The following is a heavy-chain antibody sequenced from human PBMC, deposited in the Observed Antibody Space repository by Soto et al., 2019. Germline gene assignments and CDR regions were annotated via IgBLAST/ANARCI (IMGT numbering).Heavy chain of an antibody. D-gene: IGHD3-3*01. Sequence: GGSLRLSCRASGFTFSTSAMSWVRQAPGRGLEWVSGISGSGAGTYYADSVKGRFTISRDNSKNTLYLQMSGLRAEDAAVYYCAKGPTVFGAVISFDYYYGMYVWGQWTPVTVS. CDR1: GFTFSTSA. J-gene: IGHJ6*02. CDR2: ISGSGAGT. CDR3: AKGPTVFGAVISFDYYYGMYV. V-gene: IGHV3-23*01.